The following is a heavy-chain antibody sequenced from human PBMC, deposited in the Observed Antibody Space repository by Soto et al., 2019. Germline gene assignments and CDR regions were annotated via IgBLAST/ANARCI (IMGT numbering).Heavy chain of an antibody. J-gene: IGHJ4*02. V-gene: IGHV1-3*01. CDR1: GYTFTSYA. CDR2: INAGNGNT. D-gene: IGHD3-9*01. Sequence: QVQLVQSGAEVKKPGASVKVSCKASGYTFTSYAMHWVRQAPGQRLEWMGWINAGNGNTKYSQKFQGRVTITRDTSASTAYIELSSLRSEDTAVYYCARNLMDYDILTGYYMAYYFYYWGQGTLVTVSS. CDR3: ARNLMDYDILTGYYMAYYFYY.